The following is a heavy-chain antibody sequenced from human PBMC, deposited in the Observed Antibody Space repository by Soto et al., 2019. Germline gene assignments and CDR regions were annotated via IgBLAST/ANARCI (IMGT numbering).Heavy chain of an antibody. CDR2: ISGSGGST. CDR3: AKDRSGSGSLDAFDI. D-gene: IGHD6-19*01. Sequence: GGSLRLSCAASGFTFSSYAMSWVRQAPGKGLEWVSAISGSGGSTYYADSVKGRFTISRDNSKNTLYLQMSSLRAEDTAVYYCAKDRSGSGSLDAFDIWGQGTMVTVSS. J-gene: IGHJ3*02. V-gene: IGHV3-23*01. CDR1: GFTFSSYA.